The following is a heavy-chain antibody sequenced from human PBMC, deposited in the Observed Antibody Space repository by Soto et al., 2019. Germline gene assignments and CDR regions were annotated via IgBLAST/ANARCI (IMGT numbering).Heavy chain of an antibody. CDR1: GYTFTNYG. J-gene: IGHJ5*02. CDR2: ITTDKGKT. Sequence: GASVKVSCKTSGYTFTNYGISWVRQAPGQGLEWMGWITTDKGKTTYAQKFQGRVTITADKFTGTAYMELTRLRSDDTAVYYCAGDPDSHYNDSHASSYPWGQGTLVTVSS. CDR3: AGDPDSHYNDSHASSYP. D-gene: IGHD3-22*01. V-gene: IGHV1-18*01.